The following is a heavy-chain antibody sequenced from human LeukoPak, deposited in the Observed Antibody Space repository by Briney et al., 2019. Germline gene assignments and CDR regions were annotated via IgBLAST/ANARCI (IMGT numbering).Heavy chain of an antibody. CDR2: IDPDGNT. Sequence: GGSLRLSCAASGFTFSRYWMHWVRQAPGKGLVWVSRIDPDGNTDYADSVKGRFTISRDNAKNTLYLQMNSLRAEDTAVYRCARDVRGPHDFWGQGTLVTVSS. J-gene: IGHJ4*02. V-gene: IGHV3-74*01. CDR1: GFTFSRYW. CDR3: ARDVRGPHDF. D-gene: IGHD2/OR15-2a*01.